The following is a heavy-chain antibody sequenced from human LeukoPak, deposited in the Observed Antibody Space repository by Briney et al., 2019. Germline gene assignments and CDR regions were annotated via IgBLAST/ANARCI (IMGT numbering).Heavy chain of an antibody. CDR2: IYYSGST. CDR1: GGSISSGGYY. Sequence: SETLSLTCTVSGGSISSGGYYWSWIRQPPGKGLEWIGYIYYSGSTNYNPSLKSRVTISVDTSKNQFSLKLSSVTAADTAVYYCARERDGYNPYYFDYWGQGTLVTVSS. D-gene: IGHD5-24*01. J-gene: IGHJ4*02. V-gene: IGHV4-61*08. CDR3: ARERDGYNPYYFDY.